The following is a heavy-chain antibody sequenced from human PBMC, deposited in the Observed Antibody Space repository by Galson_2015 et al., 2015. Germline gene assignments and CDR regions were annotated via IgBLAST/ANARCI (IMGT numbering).Heavy chain of an antibody. V-gene: IGHV3-7*03. J-gene: IGHJ5*02. CDR1: GFTFSDYS. D-gene: IGHD3-16*01. CDR2: MKQNGSEI. Sequence: SLRLSCAASGFTFSDYSMSWVRQAPGKGLEWVAKMKQNGSEIHYVDSVKGRFTISRDNAKKSLYLQMNSLRAEDTAVYYCARRGTAGGSVPPWGQGTLVTVSS. CDR3: ARRGTAGGSVPP.